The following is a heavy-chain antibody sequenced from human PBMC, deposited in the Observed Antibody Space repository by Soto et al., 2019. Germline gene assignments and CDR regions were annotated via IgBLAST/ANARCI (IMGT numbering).Heavy chain of an antibody. D-gene: IGHD1-1*01. CDR2: VIPILGTA. Sequence: QVQLVQSGAEVKKPGSSVKVSCTASGGSLRNYVISWVRQATAQRREWMGGVIPILGTANYAQKFQGRVTMTADEATSTAYLDLSSLSPAETAVDYCSRLGHTGNWGSGTLVIVSS. CDR1: GGSLRNYV. V-gene: IGHV1-69*01. CDR3: SRLGHTGN. J-gene: IGHJ4*02.